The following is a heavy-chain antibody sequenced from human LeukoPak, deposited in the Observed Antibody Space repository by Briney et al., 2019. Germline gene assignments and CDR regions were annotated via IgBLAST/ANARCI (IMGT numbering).Heavy chain of an antibody. D-gene: IGHD1/OR15-1a*01. V-gene: IGHV3-15*01. Sequence: GGSLRLSCVATGFTFSNALMTWVRQAPGKGLEWVGRIKSKTEGGTTDYVPPVKGRFTISRDDSKKTLYLQMNSLKTEDTAVYYCITALREQYWGPGTLVTVSS. CDR2: IKSKTEGGTT. J-gene: IGHJ4*02. CDR3: ITALREQY. CDR1: GFTFSNAL.